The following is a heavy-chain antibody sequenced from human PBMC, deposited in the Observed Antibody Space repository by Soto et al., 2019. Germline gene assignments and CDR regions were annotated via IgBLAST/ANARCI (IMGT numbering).Heavy chain of an antibody. Sequence: QVQLVQSGAEVKKPGASVKVSCKASGYTFNTYGISWVRQAPGQGLEWMGWISTHNGNTDYAQKVQDRVTMTTDTTTSTAYMELRSLRSDDTAVYYCSRGRGEVEGDYWGQGTLVTVSS. CDR1: GYTFNTYG. D-gene: IGHD3-10*01. J-gene: IGHJ4*02. CDR3: SRGRGEVEGDY. CDR2: ISTHNGNT. V-gene: IGHV1-18*01.